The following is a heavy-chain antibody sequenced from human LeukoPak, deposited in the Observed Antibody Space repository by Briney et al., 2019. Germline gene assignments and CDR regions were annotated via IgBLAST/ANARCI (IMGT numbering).Heavy chain of an antibody. Sequence: LSESLYLTCSVSGGSVGTNFWSWIRQVPGNGLEWIGYRSYSGSTNYNPSLKSRASISIDASRNQFSLELNSVTAADTAVYYCARSDTHHIHSSSWHFDYWGQGTLVTVSS. J-gene: IGHJ4*02. CDR3: ARSDTHHIHSSSWHFDY. D-gene: IGHD6-13*01. CDR2: RSYSGST. CDR1: GGSVGTNF. V-gene: IGHV4-59*02.